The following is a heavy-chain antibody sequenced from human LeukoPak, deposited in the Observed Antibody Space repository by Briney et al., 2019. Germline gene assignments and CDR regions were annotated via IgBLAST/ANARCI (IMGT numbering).Heavy chain of an antibody. Sequence: SETLSLTCTVSGGSISSYYWSWIRQPAGKGLEWIGRIYSRGSTNYNPSLQSRVTMSVDTSKNQFSLKLSSVTAADTAVYYCARFGYSYGPDAFDIWGQGTMVTVSS. J-gene: IGHJ3*02. D-gene: IGHD5-18*01. CDR1: GGSISSYY. V-gene: IGHV4-4*07. CDR2: IYSRGST. CDR3: ARFGYSYGPDAFDI.